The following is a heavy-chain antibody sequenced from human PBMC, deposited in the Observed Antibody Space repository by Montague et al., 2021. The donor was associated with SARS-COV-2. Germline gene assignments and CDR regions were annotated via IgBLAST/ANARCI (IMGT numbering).Heavy chain of an antibody. CDR1: GGSFSDYK. CDR2: ISHSGSA. J-gene: IGHJ4*02. Sequence: SETLSLTCAVYGGSFSDYKWTWIRQSPGKGLEWLGQISHSGSANYNPSLKSRVTISVDTAKNQFSLKLTSVTVADTAVYYCTRGAPGYRGQGTLVTVSS. V-gene: IGHV4-34*01. CDR3: TRGAPGY.